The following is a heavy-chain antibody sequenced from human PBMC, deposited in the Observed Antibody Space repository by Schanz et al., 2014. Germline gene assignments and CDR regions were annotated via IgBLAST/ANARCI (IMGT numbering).Heavy chain of an antibody. J-gene: IGHJ4*02. CDR3: ARANYRRKINFDY. Sequence: EVRLVESGGGLVQPGGSLRLSCEASGFDFNSYSMNWVRQVPGKGLEWVSAISGSGGSTYYADSVKGRFTMSRDNSKNTLYLQMNSLRAEDTAVYSCARANYRRKINFDYWGRGTLVTVSS. D-gene: IGHD3-10*01. CDR1: GFDFNSYS. V-gene: IGHV3-23*04. CDR2: ISGSGGST.